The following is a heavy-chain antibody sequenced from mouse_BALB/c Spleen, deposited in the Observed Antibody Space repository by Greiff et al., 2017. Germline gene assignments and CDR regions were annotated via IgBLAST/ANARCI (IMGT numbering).Heavy chain of an antibody. CDR3: ARNDYGPWFAY. CDR1: GFTFSSFG. CDR2: ISSGSSTI. Sequence: EVQVVESGGGLVQPGGSRKLSCAASGFTFSSFGMHWVRQAPEKGLEWVAYISSGSSTIYYADTVKGRFTISRDNPKNTLFLQMTSLRSEDTAMYYCARNDYGPWFAYWGQGTLVTVSA. D-gene: IGHD2-4*01. V-gene: IGHV5-17*02. J-gene: IGHJ3*01.